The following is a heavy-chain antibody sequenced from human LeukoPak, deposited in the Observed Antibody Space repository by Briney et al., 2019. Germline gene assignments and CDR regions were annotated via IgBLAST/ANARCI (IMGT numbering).Heavy chain of an antibody. CDR3: ARGEYRSGYKSDAFDI. J-gene: IGHJ3*02. D-gene: IGHD6-19*01. Sequence: GASVKVSCKASGYTFSDYYIHWLRQAPGQPFEWTGWIDPNNGGTKIAQKFQGRVTMTRDASITTDYMDLSGLSSDDAAVYYCARGEYRSGYKSDAFDIWGQGTMVTVSS. V-gene: IGHV1-2*02. CDR1: GYTFSDYY. CDR2: IDPNNGGT.